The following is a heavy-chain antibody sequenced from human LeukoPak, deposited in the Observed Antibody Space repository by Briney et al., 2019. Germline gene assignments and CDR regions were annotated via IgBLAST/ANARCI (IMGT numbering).Heavy chain of an antibody. V-gene: IGHV3-23*01. J-gene: IGHJ4*02. CDR2: VSGRGSNR. CDR1: GFTFGLYA. CDR3: AKDIRGYNPPSQD. Sequence: GGALRLSCAASGFTFGLYARNGVRQAPGKGREWGATVSGRGSNRYYAGSVEGRFTISRDNSKTTLYLQMNSLRAEDTALYYCAKDIRGYNPPSQDWGQGTLVTVSS. D-gene: IGHD5-18*01.